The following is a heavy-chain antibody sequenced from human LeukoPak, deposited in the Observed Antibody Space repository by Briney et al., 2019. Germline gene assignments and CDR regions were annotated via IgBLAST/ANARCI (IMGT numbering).Heavy chain of an antibody. CDR1: GYSFTSYW. V-gene: IGHV5-51*01. D-gene: IGHD4-17*01. J-gene: IGHJ4*02. CDR3: ARLMIDYGDQGYFDY. CDR2: IYPGDSDT. Sequence: GESLKISCKGSGYSFTSYWIGWVRQMPGKGLEWMGIIYPGDSDTRYSPSFQDQVTISADKSISTAYLQWSSLKASDTAMYYCARLMIDYGDQGYFDYWGQGTLVTVSS.